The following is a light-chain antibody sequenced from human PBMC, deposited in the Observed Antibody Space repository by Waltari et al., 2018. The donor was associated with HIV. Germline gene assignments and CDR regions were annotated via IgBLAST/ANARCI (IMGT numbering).Light chain of an antibody. CDR1: SSDVGSYNL. CDR2: EVS. J-gene: IGLJ2*01. Sequence: QSALTQPASVSGSPGQSITISCTGTSSDVGSYNLVSWYQQNPGKAPQLIIYEVSKRPSGVSNRFSGSKSVNTACLTISGLQAEDEADYYCCSYAGSSTFVVFGGGTKLTVL. V-gene: IGLV2-23*02. CDR3: CSYAGSSTFVV.